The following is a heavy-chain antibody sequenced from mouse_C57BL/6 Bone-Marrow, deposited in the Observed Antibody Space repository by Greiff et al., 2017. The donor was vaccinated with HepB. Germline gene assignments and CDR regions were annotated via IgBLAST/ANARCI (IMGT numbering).Heavy chain of an antibody. V-gene: IGHV1-69*01. CDR3: ASENYYGSSYWFAY. J-gene: IGHJ3*01. CDR2: IDPSDSNT. CDR1: GYTFTSYW. D-gene: IGHD1-1*01. Sequence: QVQLQQPGAELVMPGASVKLSCKASGYTFTSYWMHWVKQRPGQGLEWIGEIDPSDSNTNYNQKFKGKSTLTVDKSSSTAYMQLSSLTSEDSAVYYCASENYYGSSYWFAYWGQGTLVTVSA.